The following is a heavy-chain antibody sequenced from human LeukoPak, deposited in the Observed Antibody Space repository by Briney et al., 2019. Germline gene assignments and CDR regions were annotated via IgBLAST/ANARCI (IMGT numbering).Heavy chain of an antibody. D-gene: IGHD3-22*01. CDR2: MNPGSGNT. Sequence: ASVRVSCKASGYTFGSYDINWVRKATGQGLEWMGWMNPGSGNTGYAQRFQGRVTMTRDTSTNTAYMELSGLRSEDTAIYYSARLSETAADYYTSGYYFLGYWGQGTLVTVDS. V-gene: IGHV1-8*02. CDR3: ARLSETAADYYTSGYYFLGY. CDR1: GYTFGSYD. J-gene: IGHJ4*02.